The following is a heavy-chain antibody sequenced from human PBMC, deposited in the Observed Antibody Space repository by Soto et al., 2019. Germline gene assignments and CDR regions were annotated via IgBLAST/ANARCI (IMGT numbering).Heavy chain of an antibody. D-gene: IGHD2-2*01. CDR2: ISAYNGNT. J-gene: IGHJ5*02. CDR3: ARCFIVVVPAALPQFDP. CDR1: GYTFTSYG. V-gene: IGHV1-18*04. Sequence: ASVKVSCKASGYTFTSYGISWVRQAPGQGLEWMGWISAYNGNTNYAQKLRGRVTMTTDTSTSTAYMELRSLRSDDTAVYYCARCFIVVVPAALPQFDPWGQGTLVTVSS.